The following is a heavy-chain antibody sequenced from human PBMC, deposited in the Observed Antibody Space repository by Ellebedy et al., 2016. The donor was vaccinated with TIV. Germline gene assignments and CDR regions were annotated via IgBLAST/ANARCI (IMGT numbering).Heavy chain of an antibody. V-gene: IGHV4-34*01. D-gene: IGHD3-22*01. Sequence: SETLSLXXAVYGGSFSGFYWTWIRQPPGKGLEWIGEINHSGSANYNPSLKNRVTVSVDRSKNQFSLKLSSVTAADTAVYYCARARYKSQYYDSSGYGDYWGQGTLVTVSS. CDR1: GGSFSGFY. J-gene: IGHJ4*02. CDR2: INHSGSA. CDR3: ARARYKSQYYDSSGYGDY.